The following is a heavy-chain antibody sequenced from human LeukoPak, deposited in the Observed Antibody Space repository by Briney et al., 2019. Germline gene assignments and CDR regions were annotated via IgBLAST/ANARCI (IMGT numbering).Heavy chain of an antibody. CDR2: IYYSGST. Sequence: SEPLSLTCTVSGGSISSHYWSWIRQPPGKGLEWIGYIYYSGSTNYNPSLKSRVTISVDTSKNQFSLKLSSVTAADTAVYYCARGVVRENWFDPWGQGTLVTVSS. J-gene: IGHJ5*02. V-gene: IGHV4-59*11. CDR1: GGSISSHY. CDR3: ARGVVRENWFDP. D-gene: IGHD3-3*01.